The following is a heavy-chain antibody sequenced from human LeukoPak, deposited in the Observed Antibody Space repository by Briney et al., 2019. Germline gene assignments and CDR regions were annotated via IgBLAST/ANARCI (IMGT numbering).Heavy chain of an antibody. CDR1: GDSVSGSPAV. J-gene: IGHJ4*02. V-gene: IGHV6-1*01. D-gene: IGHD3-10*01. CDR2: AYYRSKWYI. CDR3: ARGAVRGGTNFDY. Sequence: SQTLSLTCAISGDSVSGSPAVWNWIRQSPSRGLEWLGRAYYRSKWYIECAESVKGRITITPDTSKNQFSLHLNSVTPEDTAVYYCARGAVRGGTNFDYWGQGTLVTVSS.